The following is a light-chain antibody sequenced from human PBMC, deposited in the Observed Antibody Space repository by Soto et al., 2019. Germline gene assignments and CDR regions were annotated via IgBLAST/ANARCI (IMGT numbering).Light chain of an antibody. V-gene: IGKV3-15*01. CDR3: QQYNNWWT. J-gene: IGKJ1*01. CDR1: QSVSSN. CDR2: DAY. Sequence: EIVMTQSPATLSVSPGEIATISCWASQSVSSNLTWFQKKPGQDPRLVIYDAYTMAAGSPARFSGSGSWTEFILLICSLQSEDFAVYDCQQYNNWWTFGQGNSLEI.